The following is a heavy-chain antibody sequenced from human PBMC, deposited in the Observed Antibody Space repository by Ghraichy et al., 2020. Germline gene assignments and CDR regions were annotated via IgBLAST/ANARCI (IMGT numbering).Heavy chain of an antibody. CDR1: GYTFTGYY. V-gene: IGHV1-2*02. CDR2: INPNSGGT. CDR3: ARDPSPYSSSPVVGYYGMDV. D-gene: IGHD6-6*01. J-gene: IGHJ6*02. Sequence: ASVKVSCKASGYTFTGYYMHWVRQAPGQGLEWMGWINPNSGGTNYAQKFQGRVTMTRDTSISTAYMELSRLRSDDTAVYYCARDPSPYSSSPVVGYYGMDVWGQGTTVTVSS.